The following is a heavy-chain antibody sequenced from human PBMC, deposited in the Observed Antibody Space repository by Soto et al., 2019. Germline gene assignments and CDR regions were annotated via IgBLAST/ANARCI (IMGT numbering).Heavy chain of an antibody. D-gene: IGHD2-15*01. J-gene: IGHJ4*02. Sequence: QVQLQESGPGLVKPSQTLSLTCSVSGDSFNSGGSYWSWIRQHPGKGLEWIGSIYYTGSTYYNPTLNSRHTISLDTSKNQCSLKLTAVTAADTAVYYCASDLTPCGGSWHFDYWGQGTLVTVSS. CDR2: IYYTGST. CDR1: GDSFNSGGSY. CDR3: ASDLTPCGGSWHFDY. V-gene: IGHV4-31*03.